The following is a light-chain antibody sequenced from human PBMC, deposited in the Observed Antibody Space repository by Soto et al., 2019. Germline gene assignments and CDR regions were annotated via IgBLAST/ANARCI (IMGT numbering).Light chain of an antibody. CDR3: SSYTSSSTPVV. J-gene: IGLJ2*01. CDR1: SSDVGGYNY. Sequence: QSALTQPASVSGSPGQSITISCTGTSSDVGGYNYVSGYQQHPGKAPKLMIYDVSNRPSGVSNRFSCSKSGNTASLTISGLQAEDEADYYCSSYTSSSTPVVFGGGTQLTVL. CDR2: DVS. V-gene: IGLV2-14*01.